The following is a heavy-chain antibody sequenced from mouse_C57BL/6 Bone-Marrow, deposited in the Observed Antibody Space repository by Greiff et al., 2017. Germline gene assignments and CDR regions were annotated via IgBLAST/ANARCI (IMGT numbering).Heavy chain of an antibody. Sequence: LVESGGGLVKPGGSLKLSCAASGFTFSSYAMSWVRQTPEKRLEWVATISDGGSYTYYPDNVKGRFTISRDNAKNNLYLQMSHLKSEDTAMYYCARNWAAWFAYWGQGTLVTVSA. CDR2: ISDGGSYT. J-gene: IGHJ3*01. D-gene: IGHD4-1*01. V-gene: IGHV5-4*01. CDR3: ARNWAAWFAY. CDR1: GFTFSSYA.